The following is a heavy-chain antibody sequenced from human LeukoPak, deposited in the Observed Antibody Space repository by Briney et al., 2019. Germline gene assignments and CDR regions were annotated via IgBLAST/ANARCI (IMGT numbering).Heavy chain of an antibody. J-gene: IGHJ4*02. CDR3: ARDRDRSGSQSY. CDR2: ISANNGNTKYNT. Sequence: ASVKVSCKASGYTFTSYGISWVRQAPGQGLEWMGWISANNGNTKYNTKYAQNLQGRVTMTTDISTSTAYMELRTLRSDDTAVYYCARDRDRSGSQSYWGQGTLVTVSS. V-gene: IGHV1-18*01. D-gene: IGHD1-26*01. CDR1: GYTFTSYG.